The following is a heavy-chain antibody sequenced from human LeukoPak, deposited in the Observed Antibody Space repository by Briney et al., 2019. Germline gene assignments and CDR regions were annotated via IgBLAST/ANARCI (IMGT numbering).Heavy chain of an antibody. Sequence: ASVKVSCKASGYTFTGYYMHWVRQAPGQGLEWMGWINPNSGGTNYAQKFQGRVTMTRDTSISTAYMELSRLRSDDTAVYYCARGGALYSSSWYLTTEGFDPWGQGTLVTVSS. CDR2: INPNSGGT. CDR1: GYTFTGYY. J-gene: IGHJ5*02. CDR3: ARGGALYSSSWYLTTEGFDP. D-gene: IGHD6-13*01. V-gene: IGHV1-2*02.